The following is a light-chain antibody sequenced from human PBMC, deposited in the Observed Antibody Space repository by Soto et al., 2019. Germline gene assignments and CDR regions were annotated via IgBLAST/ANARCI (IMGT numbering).Light chain of an antibody. CDR1: SSDVGSYNL. Sequence: QSALTQPASVSGSPGQSITISCTGTSSDVGSYNLVSWYQQHPGKAPKLMIYEVSKRPSGVSNRFSGYKSGNTASLTISGLQAEDEADYYCCSYAGSSTLYVFGTGTKLTVL. CDR2: EVS. V-gene: IGLV2-23*02. CDR3: CSYAGSSTLYV. J-gene: IGLJ1*01.